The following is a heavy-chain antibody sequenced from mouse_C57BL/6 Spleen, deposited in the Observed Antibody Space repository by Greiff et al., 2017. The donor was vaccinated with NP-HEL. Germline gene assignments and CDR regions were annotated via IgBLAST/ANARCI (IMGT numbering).Heavy chain of an antibody. D-gene: IGHD2-4*01. Sequence: DVHLVESGPGLVKPSQSLSLTCSVTGYSITSGYYWNWIRQFPGNKLEWMGYISYDGSNNYNPSLKNRISITRDTSKNQFFLKLNSVTTEDTATYYCAPYYDYDVGFAYWGQGTLVTVSA. CDR3: APYYDYDVGFAY. CDR1: GYSITSGYY. J-gene: IGHJ3*01. CDR2: ISYDGSN. V-gene: IGHV3-6*01.